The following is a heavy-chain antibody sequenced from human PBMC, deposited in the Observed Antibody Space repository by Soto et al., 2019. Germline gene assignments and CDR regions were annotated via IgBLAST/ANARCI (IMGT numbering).Heavy chain of an antibody. CDR3: ARANRQAPDY. Sequence: QVQLVQSGAEVKKPGSSVKVSCKASGGTFSNYTISWVRQAPGQGLEWMGRIIPILGAANYAQKFQGRVPITADKSTTPAYLELTSLRSEGTAVFYRARANRQAPDYWGQGTLVTLSS. CDR2: IIPILGAA. V-gene: IGHV1-69*08. CDR1: GGTFSNYT. J-gene: IGHJ4*02.